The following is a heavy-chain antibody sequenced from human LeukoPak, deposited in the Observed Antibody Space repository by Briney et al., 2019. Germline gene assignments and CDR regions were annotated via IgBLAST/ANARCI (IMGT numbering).Heavy chain of an antibody. V-gene: IGHV4-61*08. Sequence: SETLSLTCAVSGGSISSGGYSWSWIRQPPGKGLEWIGYIYYSGSTNYNPSLKSRVTISVDTSKNQFSLKLSSVTAADTAVYYCARGLSGWYWVHNWFDPWGQGTLVTVSS. CDR1: GGSISSGGYS. D-gene: IGHD6-19*01. J-gene: IGHJ5*02. CDR3: ARGLSGWYWVHNWFDP. CDR2: IYYSGST.